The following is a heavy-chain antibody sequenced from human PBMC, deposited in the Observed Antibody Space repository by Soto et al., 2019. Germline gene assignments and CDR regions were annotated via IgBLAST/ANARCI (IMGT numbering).Heavy chain of an antibody. D-gene: IGHD6-6*01. J-gene: IGHJ4*02. CDR3: ARDSGINEYSTSTVVYDY. V-gene: IGHV4-59*01. CDR1: GGSISSYY. Sequence: SETLSLTCTVAGGSISSYYWSWIRQPPGKGLEWIGYNYYSGSTNYNPSLTRRVTISVDTSKNQFSLKLSSVTAADPAVYYCARDSGINEYSTSTVVYDYWGQGTLVTVSS. CDR2: NYYSGST.